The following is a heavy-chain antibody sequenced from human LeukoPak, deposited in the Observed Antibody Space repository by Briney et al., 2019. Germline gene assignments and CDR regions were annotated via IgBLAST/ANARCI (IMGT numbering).Heavy chain of an antibody. CDR1: GFTFSSYS. CDR3: ARRRDGYNPFDY. Sequence: GGSLRLSCAASGFTFSSYSMNWVRQAPGKGLEWVSYISRSGDTIYYADSVKGRFTISRDNAKNSLYLQMNSLRVEDTAVYFCARRRDGYNPFDYWGQGTLVTVSS. V-gene: IGHV3-48*04. D-gene: IGHD5-24*01. J-gene: IGHJ4*02. CDR2: ISRSGDTI.